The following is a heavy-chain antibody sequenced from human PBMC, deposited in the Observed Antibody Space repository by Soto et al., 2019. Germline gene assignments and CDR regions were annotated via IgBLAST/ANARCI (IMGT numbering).Heavy chain of an antibody. CDR1: GYTFTNYY. J-gene: IGHJ5*02. V-gene: IGHV1-46*01. CDR2: IILSSLST. CDR3: ARDDGYCSGGRCYAWFAP. Sequence: GASVKVSCKAAGYTFTNYYIHWIRQAPGQGLEWMGVIILSSLSTTHALSFQGRVTMTSDTSTSTVYMELTSLRSEDTAVYYCARDDGYCSGGRCYAWFAPWGQGTLVTVSS. D-gene: IGHD2-15*01.